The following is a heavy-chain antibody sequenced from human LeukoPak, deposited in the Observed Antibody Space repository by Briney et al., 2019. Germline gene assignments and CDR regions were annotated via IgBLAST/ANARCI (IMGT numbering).Heavy chain of an antibody. CDR1: GGSFNGYY. Sequence: SETLSLTCAVSGGSFNGYYWSCIRQPPGKGLEWIGEIDHSGSATYNPSLQSRVIISKDKSNNQFSLKLNSVTAADTAVYHCARVQQLADFDYWGQGNLVTVSS. V-gene: IGHV4-34*01. J-gene: IGHJ4*02. D-gene: IGHD6-13*01. CDR3: ARVQQLADFDY. CDR2: IDHSGSA.